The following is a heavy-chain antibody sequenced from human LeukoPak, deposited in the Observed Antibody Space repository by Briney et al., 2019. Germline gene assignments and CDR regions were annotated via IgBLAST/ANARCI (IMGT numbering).Heavy chain of an antibody. V-gene: IGHV4-30-4*01. CDR3: AREAYRSTSLFDS. J-gene: IGHJ4*02. D-gene: IGHD2-2*01. Sequence: SQTLSLTCTVSGGSISSDDYYWSWIRQPPGKGLEWIGHIYYSGSTYYNPSLKSRVTISVDTSKNQFSLKLSSATAADTAVYYCAREAYRSTSLFDSWGQGTLVTVSS. CDR2: IYYSGST. CDR1: GGSISSDDYY.